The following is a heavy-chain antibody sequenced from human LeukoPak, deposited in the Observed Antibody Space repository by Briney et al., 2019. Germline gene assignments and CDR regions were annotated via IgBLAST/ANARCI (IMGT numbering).Heavy chain of an antibody. V-gene: IGHV3-38-3*01. J-gene: IGHJ4*02. CDR2: ISGGST. CDR1: GFTVSSNE. CDR3: ARGGYSSGWDFDY. D-gene: IGHD6-19*01. Sequence: GGSLRLSCAASGFTVSSNEMSWVRQAPGKGLEWVSSISGGSTYYADSRKGRFTISRDNSKNTLHLQMNSLRAEDTAVYYCARGGYSSGWDFDYWGQGTLVTVSS.